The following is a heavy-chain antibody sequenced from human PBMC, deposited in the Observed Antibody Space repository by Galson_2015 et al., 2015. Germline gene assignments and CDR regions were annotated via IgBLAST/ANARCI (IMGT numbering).Heavy chain of an antibody. D-gene: IGHD3/OR15-3a*01. J-gene: IGHJ6*02. CDR2: IIPILGIA. Sequence: SVKVSCKASGGTFSSYTISWVRQAPGQGLEWMGRIIPILGIANYAQKFQGRVTITADKSTSTAYMELSSLRSEDTAVYYCARDGLDPAADYYYYGMDVWGQGTTVTVSS. CDR1: GGTFSSYT. V-gene: IGHV1-69*04. CDR3: ARDGLDPAADYYYYGMDV.